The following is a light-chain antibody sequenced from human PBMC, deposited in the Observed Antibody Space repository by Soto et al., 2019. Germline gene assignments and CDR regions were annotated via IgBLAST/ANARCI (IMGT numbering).Light chain of an antibody. Sequence: QSVLTQPRSVSGSPGHSVTLSCTGTSSDVGGYNYISWYQHHPGKAPKVMIYDVSKRPSGVPDRFSGSKSGNTVSLTISGLQAEDEADYSCCSYAGRNTWVFGGGTKVTVL. CDR3: CSYAGRNTWV. V-gene: IGLV2-11*01. CDR2: DVS. J-gene: IGLJ2*01. CDR1: SSDVGGYNY.